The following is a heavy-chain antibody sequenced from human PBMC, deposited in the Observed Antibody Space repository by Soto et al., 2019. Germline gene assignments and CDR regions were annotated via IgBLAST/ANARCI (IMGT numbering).Heavy chain of an antibody. V-gene: IGHV1-8*01. CDR2: MNPNSGNT. CDR1: GYTFTSYD. Sequence: QVQLVQSGAEVKKPGASVKVSCKASGYTFTSYDINWVRQATGQGLEWMGWMNPNSGNTGYAQKFQGRVNMNRDTPISTGYNELSRLGSEDTAVYYCSEGIRIAAAWTESEDYGMGVLGQGTTGTVFS. D-gene: IGHD6-13*01. CDR3: SEGIRIAAAWTESEDYGMGV. J-gene: IGHJ6*02.